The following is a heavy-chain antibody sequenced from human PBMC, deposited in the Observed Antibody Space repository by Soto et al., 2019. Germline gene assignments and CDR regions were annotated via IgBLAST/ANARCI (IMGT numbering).Heavy chain of an antibody. Sequence: GGSLRLSCAASGFTFSSYGMHWVRQAPGKGLEWVAVIWYDGSNKYYADSVKGRFTISRDNSKNTLYLQMNSLRAEDTAVYYCARDLDGYSSSPESYYYYGMDVWGQGTTVTVSS. CDR3: ARDLDGYSSSPESYYYYGMDV. CDR1: GFTFSSYG. J-gene: IGHJ6*02. CDR2: IWYDGSNK. D-gene: IGHD6-6*01. V-gene: IGHV3-33*01.